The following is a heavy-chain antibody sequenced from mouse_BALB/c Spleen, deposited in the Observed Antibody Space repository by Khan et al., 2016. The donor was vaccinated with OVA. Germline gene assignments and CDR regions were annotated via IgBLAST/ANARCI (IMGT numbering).Heavy chain of an antibody. V-gene: IGHV5-6*01. CDR2: VSTGGSYT. CDR1: GFTFSTYG. D-gene: IGHD1-1*01. J-gene: IGHJ3*01. Sequence: EVELVESGGDLVKPGGSLKLSCAASGFTFSTYGMSWVRQAPDKRLEWVATVSTGGSYTYYPDSVQGRFTISRDNAKHTLILQKSGLRHEDTARFDCTRRAYYYDSEGFDYWGQGTMVTVSA. CDR3: TRRAYYYDSEGFDY.